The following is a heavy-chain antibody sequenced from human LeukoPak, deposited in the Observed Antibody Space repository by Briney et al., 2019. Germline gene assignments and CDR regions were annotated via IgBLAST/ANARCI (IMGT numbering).Heavy chain of an antibody. CDR2: INHSGST. CDR3: ARAIVVPANYYYYMDV. Sequence: PSETLSLTCAVYGGSFSGYYWSWIRRPPGKGLEWIGEINHSGSTNYNPSLKSRVTISVDTSKNQFSLKLSSVTAADTAVYYCARAIVVPANYYYYMDVWGKGTTVTVSS. J-gene: IGHJ6*03. D-gene: IGHD2-2*01. V-gene: IGHV4-34*01. CDR1: GGSFSGYY.